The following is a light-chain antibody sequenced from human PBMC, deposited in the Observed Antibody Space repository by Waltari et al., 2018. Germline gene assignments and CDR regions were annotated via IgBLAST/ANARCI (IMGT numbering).Light chain of an antibody. J-gene: IGLJ3*02. CDR3: ATWEDSLNGWV. CDR1: SSNIGGND. Sequence: QSVVIQSPSASGTPGQRVTISFSGSSSNIGGNDVYWYPQFPGTAPKLLIYPNNQRPSGVPDRFSGSKSGTSASLVISGLQSEDEADYYCATWEDSLNGWVFGGGTKLTVL. V-gene: IGLV1-44*01. CDR2: PNN.